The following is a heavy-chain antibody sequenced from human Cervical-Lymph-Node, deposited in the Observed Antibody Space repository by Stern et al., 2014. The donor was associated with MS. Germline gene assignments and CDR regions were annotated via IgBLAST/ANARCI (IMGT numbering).Heavy chain of an antibody. CDR3: ARIYCSGDECYHSFDT. V-gene: IGHV1-2*06. D-gene: IGHD3-16*02. CDR2: IDPGSGAT. Sequence: VQLVQSGAEVKKPGASVKVSCKASGYRFSTFYLHWLRQAPGQGLQWIGRIDPGSGATTSSQTFQGRLTMTRHRSITTAYLELSGLRSDDTAVYYCARIYCSGDECYHSFDTWGQGTLVTVSS. CDR1: GYRFSTFY. J-gene: IGHJ4*02.